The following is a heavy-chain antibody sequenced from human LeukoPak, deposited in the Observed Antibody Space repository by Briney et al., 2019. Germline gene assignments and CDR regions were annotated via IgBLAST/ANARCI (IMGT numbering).Heavy chain of an antibody. J-gene: IGHJ4*02. CDR3: ARVGIAAAGTARYYFDY. V-gene: IGHV4-34*01. CDR1: GGSFSGYY. CDR2: INHSGST. D-gene: IGHD6-13*01. Sequence: SETLSLTCTVYGGSFSGYYWSWIRQPPGKGLEWIGEINHSGSTNYNPSLKSRVTISVDTSKNQFSLKLSSVTAADTAVYYCARVGIAAAGTARYYFDYWGQGTLVTVSS.